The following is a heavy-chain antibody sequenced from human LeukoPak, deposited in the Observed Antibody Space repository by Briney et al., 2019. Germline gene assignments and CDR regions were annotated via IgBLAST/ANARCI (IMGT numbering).Heavy chain of an antibody. V-gene: IGHV3-30-3*01. J-gene: IGHJ4*02. D-gene: IGHD2-8*01. Sequence: RAGGSLRLSCAASGFTFSTYTMHWVRQAPGKGLEWVAFFSYDRSNKYYADSVKGRFTISRDNPKNTLFLQMDSLRPEDTGVYYCATLGMYDYWGQGTLVTVSS. CDR2: FSYDRSNK. CDR3: ATLGMYDY. CDR1: GFTFSTYT.